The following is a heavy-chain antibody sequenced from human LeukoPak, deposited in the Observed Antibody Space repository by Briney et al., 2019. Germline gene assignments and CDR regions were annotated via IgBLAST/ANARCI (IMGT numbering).Heavy chain of an antibody. Sequence: SGTLSLTCAVSGGSISSSNWWSWVRQPPGKGLEWIGEIYHSGSTNYNPSLKSRVTISVDTSKNQFSLKLSSVTAADTAVYYCARGAYNYGGGYYFDYWGQGTLVTVSS. CDR1: GGSISSSNW. J-gene: IGHJ4*02. V-gene: IGHV4-4*02. D-gene: IGHD5-24*01. CDR2: IYHSGST. CDR3: ARGAYNYGGGYYFDY.